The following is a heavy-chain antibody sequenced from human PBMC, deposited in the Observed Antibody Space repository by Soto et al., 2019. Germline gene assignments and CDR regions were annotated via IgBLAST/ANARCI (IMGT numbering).Heavy chain of an antibody. J-gene: IGHJ4*02. CDR1: GFTFSSYA. Sequence: QVQLVESGGGVVQPGRSLRLSCAASGFTFSSYAMHWVRQAPGKGLEWVAVISYDGSNKYYADSVKGRFTISRDNSKNSLYLQMNSLRAEDTAVYSCARARLGYGDYLYWGQGTLVTVSS. V-gene: IGHV3-30-3*01. D-gene: IGHD4-17*01. CDR3: ARARLGYGDYLY. CDR2: ISYDGSNK.